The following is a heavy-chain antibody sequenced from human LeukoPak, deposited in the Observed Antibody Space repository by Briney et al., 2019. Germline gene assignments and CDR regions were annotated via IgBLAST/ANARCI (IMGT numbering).Heavy chain of an antibody. CDR1: GGSISSSNYY. CDR3: ARQKASSSWYYFDL. V-gene: IGHV4-39*01. CDR2: LYYTGST. Sequence: SETLSLTCTVSGGSISSSNYYWGWIRQPPGKGLEWLGSLYYTGSTYSNPSLKSRVTISVDTSKNQFSLKLSSVTAADTALYFCARQKASSSWYYFDLWGQGTLVTVSS. J-gene: IGHJ4*02. D-gene: IGHD6-13*01.